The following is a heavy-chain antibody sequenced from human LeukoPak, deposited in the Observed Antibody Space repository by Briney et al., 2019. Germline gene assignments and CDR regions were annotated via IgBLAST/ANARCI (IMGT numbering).Heavy chain of an antibody. CDR1: GGSFSGYY. V-gene: IGHV4-34*01. D-gene: IGHD6-19*01. Sequence: SETLSLTCAVYGGSFSGYYWSWIRQPPGKGLDWIGEINHSGSTNYNPSLKSRVTISVDTSKNQFSLKLSSVTAADTAVYYCARGGQWLYYYYYMDVWGKGTTVTVSS. CDR3: ARGGQWLYYYYYMDV. J-gene: IGHJ6*03. CDR2: INHSGST.